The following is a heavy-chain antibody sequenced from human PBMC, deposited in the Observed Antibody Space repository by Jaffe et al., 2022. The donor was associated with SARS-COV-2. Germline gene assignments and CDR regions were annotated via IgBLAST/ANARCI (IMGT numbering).Heavy chain of an antibody. J-gene: IGHJ4*02. CDR1: GGSISSSSYY. V-gene: IGHV4-39*01. CDR3: ARHGQTQSLNYYDSSGLGVGPDY. CDR2: IYYSGST. D-gene: IGHD3-22*01. Sequence: QLQLQESGPGLVKPSETLSLTCTVSGGSISSSSYYWGWIRQPPGKGLEWIGSIYYSGSTYYNPSLKSRVTISVDTSKNQFSLKLSSVTAADTAVYYCARHGQTQSLNYYDSSGLGVGPDYWGQGTLVTVSS.